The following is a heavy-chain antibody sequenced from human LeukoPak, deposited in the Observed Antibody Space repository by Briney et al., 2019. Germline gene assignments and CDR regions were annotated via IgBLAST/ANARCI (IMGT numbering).Heavy chain of an antibody. CDR1: GFTLSSYA. CDR2: ISGSGSRT. CDR3: AEERAAQGIPYFDY. D-gene: IGHD6-13*01. V-gene: IGHV3-23*01. J-gene: IGHJ4*02. Sequence: GGSLRLSCAGSGFTLSSYALSWVRQAPGKGLEWVSGISGSGSRTYYADSVRGRFTISRDNSKKTLYLQMNSLRGEDTAVYYCAEERAAQGIPYFDYWGQGTLVTVSS.